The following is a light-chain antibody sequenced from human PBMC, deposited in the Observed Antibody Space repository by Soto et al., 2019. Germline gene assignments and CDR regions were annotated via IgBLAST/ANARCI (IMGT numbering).Light chain of an antibody. CDR1: QSVSNN. CDR2: GAS. V-gene: IGKV3-15*01. J-gene: IGKJ1*01. Sequence: EIVMTQSPATLSVSPGERATLSCRASQSVSNNLAWYQKKPGQAPRLLIYGASTRATGIPARFSGSGSGTEFPLTISSLEFENFAVYYCQQDNNWWTFGQGTKVEIK. CDR3: QQDNNWWT.